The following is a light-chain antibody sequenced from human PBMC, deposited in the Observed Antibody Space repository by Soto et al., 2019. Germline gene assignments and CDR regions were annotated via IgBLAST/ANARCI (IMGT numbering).Light chain of an antibody. CDR1: SSNIGAGYD. Sequence: QSVLTQPPSVSGAPGQRVTMSCTGSSSNIGAGYDVHWYQQLPGTAPKLLIHGNSNRPSGVPDRFSGSKSGTSASLAITGLQAEDEADYYCQSYDSSLSGYVFGTGTKLTVL. V-gene: IGLV1-40*01. CDR3: QSYDSSLSGYV. J-gene: IGLJ1*01. CDR2: GNS.